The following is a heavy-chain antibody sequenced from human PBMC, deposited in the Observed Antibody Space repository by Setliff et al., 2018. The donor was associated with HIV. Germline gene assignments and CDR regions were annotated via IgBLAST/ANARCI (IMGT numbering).Heavy chain of an antibody. Sequence: ASVKVSCKTSGYTFTNYGVSWVRQAPGQGLQWLGCINTYTGYTHYAKDLQARVTMTTNTSTSTAYMYLRSLTSDDTAIYYCAATGSGGYVHWGQGTQVTVS. V-gene: IGHV1-18*01. J-gene: IGHJ4*02. CDR3: AATGSGGYVH. CDR1: GYTFTNYG. D-gene: IGHD5-12*01. CDR2: INTYTGYT.